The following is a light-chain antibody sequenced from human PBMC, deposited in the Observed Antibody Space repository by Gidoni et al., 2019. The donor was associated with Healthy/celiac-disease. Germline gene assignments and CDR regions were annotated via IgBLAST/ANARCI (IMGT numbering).Light chain of an antibody. CDR2: GAS. Sequence: EIVLTQSPGTLSLSPGERATLSCRASQSVSSSYLAWYQQKPGQAPRLLIYGASIRATGIPDRFSGSGSGTDFTLTISRLEPEDFAVYYCQQYGSSPYIFGQGTKLEIK. CDR1: QSVSSSY. V-gene: IGKV3-20*01. J-gene: IGKJ2*01. CDR3: QQYGSSPYI.